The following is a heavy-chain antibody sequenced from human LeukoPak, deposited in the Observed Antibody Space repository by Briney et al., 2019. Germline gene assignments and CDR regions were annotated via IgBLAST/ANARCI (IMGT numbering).Heavy chain of an antibody. Sequence: GGSLRLSCAASGFSFSTSLMSWVRQAPGRGLEWVSTITDSGGGTFFADSVKGRFTISRDNSKNTLYLQMNSLRVEDTAVYYCAKEKWDYWGQGTPVTVSS. D-gene: IGHD2-8*01. J-gene: IGHJ4*02. CDR1: GFSFSTSL. CDR2: ITDSGGGT. V-gene: IGHV3-23*01. CDR3: AKEKWDY.